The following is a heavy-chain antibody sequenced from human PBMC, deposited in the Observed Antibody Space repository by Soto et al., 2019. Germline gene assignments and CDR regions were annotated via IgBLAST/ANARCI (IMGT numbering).Heavy chain of an antibody. J-gene: IGHJ5*01. CDR1: GFIFSAYA. V-gene: IGHV3-23*01. CDR2: ISGSAGAT. Sequence: GGSLRLSCAASGFIFSAYAMTWVRQAPWKGLEWVSVISGSAGATYYADSVKGRFTISRDNSKNTLYLQMNSLRAEDTAVYYCARLIGASNWFDTWGQGTLVTVSS. CDR3: ARLIGASNWFDT. D-gene: IGHD6-6*01.